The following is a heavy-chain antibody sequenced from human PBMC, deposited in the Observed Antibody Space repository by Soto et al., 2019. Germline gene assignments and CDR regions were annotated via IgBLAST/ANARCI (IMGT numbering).Heavy chain of an antibody. CDR1: VYSYFRYY. V-gene: IGHV1-46*01. J-gene: IGHJ4*02. D-gene: IGHD3-3*02. CDR2: FLASGGNT. CDR3: ASGGATIFGVIDY. Sequence: AASVKVSCRASVYSYFRYYIHWVLQAPGHGLEGMGRFLASGGNTDYAQRFRGRVSMTRDTSTTNTVSLELNSLTSDDTAVHYWASGGATIFGVIDYWGQGTRVTVSS.